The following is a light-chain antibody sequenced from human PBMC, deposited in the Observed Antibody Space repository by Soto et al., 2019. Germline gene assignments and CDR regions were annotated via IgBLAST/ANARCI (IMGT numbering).Light chain of an antibody. Sequence: LTQPASVSGSPGQSITISCTGTSSDVGGYNYVSWYQQHPGKAPKLMIYEVSNRPSGVSNRFSGSKSGNTASLTISGLQAEDEADYYCSSYTTTNTYVFGTGTKVTVL. V-gene: IGLV2-14*01. CDR3: SSYTTTNTYV. J-gene: IGLJ1*01. CDR1: SSDVGGYNY. CDR2: EVS.